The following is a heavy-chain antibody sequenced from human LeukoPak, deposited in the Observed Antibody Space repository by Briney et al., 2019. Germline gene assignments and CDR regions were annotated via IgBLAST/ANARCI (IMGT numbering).Heavy chain of an antibody. V-gene: IGHV4-34*01. CDR1: GGSFSGYY. D-gene: IGHD3-10*01. CDR3: ARGPHYYGSGSYISYYGMGV. Sequence: SETLSLTCAVYGGSFSGYYWSWIRQPPGKGLEWIGEINHSGSTNYNPSLKSRVTISVDTSKNQFSLKLSSVTAADTAVYYCARGPHYYGSGSYISYYGMGVWGQGTTVTVSS. CDR2: INHSGST. J-gene: IGHJ6*02.